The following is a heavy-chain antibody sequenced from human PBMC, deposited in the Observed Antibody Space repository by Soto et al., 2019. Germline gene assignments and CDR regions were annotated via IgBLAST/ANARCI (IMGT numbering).Heavy chain of an antibody. V-gene: IGHV4-34*01. Sequence: SETLSLTCAVYGGSFSGYYWSWIRQPPGKGLEWIGEINHSGSTNYNPSLKSRVTISVDTSKNQFSLKLSSVTAADTAVYYCATGTFGVAMNWGQGTLVTVSS. CDR3: ATGTFGVAMN. D-gene: IGHD3-3*01. CDR1: GGSFSGYY. CDR2: INHSGST. J-gene: IGHJ4*02.